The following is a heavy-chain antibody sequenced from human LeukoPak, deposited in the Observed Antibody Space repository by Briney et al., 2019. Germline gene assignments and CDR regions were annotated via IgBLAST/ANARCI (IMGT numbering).Heavy chain of an antibody. V-gene: IGHV4-39*07. CDR1: GGSISSRPYY. CDR2: IYYSGST. CDR3: AGDSGYYGSGSLDY. J-gene: IGHJ4*02. Sequence: SETLSLTCTVSGGSISSRPYYWGWIRQPPGKGLEWIGSIYYSGSTYYNPSLKRRVTISVDTSKNQFSLKLSSVTAADTAVYYCAGDSGYYGSGSLDYWGQGTLVTVSS. D-gene: IGHD3-10*01.